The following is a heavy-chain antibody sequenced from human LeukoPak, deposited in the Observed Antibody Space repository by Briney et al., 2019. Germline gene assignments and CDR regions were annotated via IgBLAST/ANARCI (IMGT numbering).Heavy chain of an antibody. D-gene: IGHD3-10*01. V-gene: IGHV3-53*01. CDR2: IYSGGST. J-gene: IGHJ4*02. CDR1: GFTVSSNY. Sequence: GGSLRLSCAASGFTVSSNYMSWVRQAPGKGLEWVSVIYSGGSTYYADSVKGRFTISRDNSKNTLYLQMNSLRAEDTAVHYCARTKIDYVSSGDIDYWGQGTLVTVSS. CDR3: ARTKIDYVSSGDIDY.